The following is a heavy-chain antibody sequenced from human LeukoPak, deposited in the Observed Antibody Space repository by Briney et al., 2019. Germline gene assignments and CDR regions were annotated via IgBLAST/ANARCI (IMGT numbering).Heavy chain of an antibody. J-gene: IGHJ4*02. D-gene: IGHD3-9*01. V-gene: IGHV1-2*02. Sequence: ASVKVSCKASGYTFTGYYMHWVRQAPGQGLEWMGWINPNSGGTNYAQKFQGRVTITRDTSISTAYMELSRLRSDDTAVYYCARSSYYDILTGYYDYWGQGTLVTVSS. CDR2: INPNSGGT. CDR1: GYTFTGYY. CDR3: ARSSYYDILTGYYDY.